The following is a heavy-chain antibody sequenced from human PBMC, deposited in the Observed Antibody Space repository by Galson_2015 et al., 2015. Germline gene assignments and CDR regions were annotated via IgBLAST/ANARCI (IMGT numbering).Heavy chain of an antibody. Sequence: SLRLSCAASGFTFSSYAMSWVRQAPGKGLEWVSAISGSGGTTNYEDPVKGGFTIPKDSSKNKLNLQMNSLRAEDTAVYYCARDRVVVPAAILFRLKRIDAFDIWGQGTMVTVSS. CDR2: ISGSGGTT. CDR1: GFTFSSYA. V-gene: IGHV3-23*01. D-gene: IGHD2-2*02. CDR3: ARDRVVVPAAILFRLKRIDAFDI. J-gene: IGHJ3*02.